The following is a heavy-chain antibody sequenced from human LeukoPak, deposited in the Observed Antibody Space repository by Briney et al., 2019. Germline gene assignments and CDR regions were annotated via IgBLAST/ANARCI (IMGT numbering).Heavy chain of an antibody. Sequence: SETLSPTCTVSGGSVSSSRYYWSWIRQHPGKGLEWIGYISFSGSTYYNPSLKSRVTISVDTSKNQFSLRLSSVTAADTAVYYCARDYYGRNPGYYFDDWGQGTLVTVSS. CDR2: ISFSGST. J-gene: IGHJ4*02. V-gene: IGHV4-31*03. CDR3: ARDYYGRNPGYYFDD. CDR1: GGSVSSSRYY. D-gene: IGHD4-23*01.